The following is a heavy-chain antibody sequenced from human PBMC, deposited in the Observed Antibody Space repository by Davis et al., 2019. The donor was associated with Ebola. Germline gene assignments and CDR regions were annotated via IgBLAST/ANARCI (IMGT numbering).Heavy chain of an antibody. Sequence: MPSATLSRTCALYGGSFSGYYWTGSRQPPGKGLEWIGEINYSGSTNYNPSLKSRVTISVDTSKNQFSLKLSSVTAADTAVYYCARGGGFGGYGMDVWGQGTTVTVSS. D-gene: IGHD3-10*01. J-gene: IGHJ6*02. CDR2: INYSGST. V-gene: IGHV4-34*01. CDR3: ARGGGFGGYGMDV. CDR1: GGSFSGYY.